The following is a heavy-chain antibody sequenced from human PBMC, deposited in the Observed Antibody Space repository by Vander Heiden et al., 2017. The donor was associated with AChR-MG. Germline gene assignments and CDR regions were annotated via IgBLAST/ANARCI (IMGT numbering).Heavy chain of an antibody. CDR1: GGTFSSYA. Sequence: QVQLVQSGAEVTKPGSSVKVSCKASGGTFSSYAISWVRQAPGQGLGWMGGIIPIYGTANYAQKCQGRVTITADESTSTAYMQLSSLRSEGTAVYYCAREWAAEMYYFDYWGQGTLVTVSS. J-gene: IGHJ4*02. D-gene: IGHD6-13*01. V-gene: IGHV1-69*01. CDR2: IIPIYGTA. CDR3: AREWAAEMYYFDY.